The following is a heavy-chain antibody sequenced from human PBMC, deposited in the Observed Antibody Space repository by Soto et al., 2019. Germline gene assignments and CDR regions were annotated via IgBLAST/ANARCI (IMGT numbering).Heavy chain of an antibody. CDR3: AKGIGDGYNSPPWFDP. CDR2: ISGSGGST. J-gene: IGHJ5*02. CDR1: GFTFSSYA. D-gene: IGHD5-12*01. Sequence: EVQLLESGGGLVQPGGSLRLSCAASGFTFSSYAMSWVRQAPGKGLEWVSAISGSGGSTYYADSVKGRFTISRDNSKNTLYLQMNSLRAEDTAVYYCAKGIGDGYNSPPWFDPWGQGTLVTVSS. V-gene: IGHV3-23*01.